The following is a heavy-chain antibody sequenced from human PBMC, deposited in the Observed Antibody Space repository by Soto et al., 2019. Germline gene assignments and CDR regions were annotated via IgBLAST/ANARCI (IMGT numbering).Heavy chain of an antibody. V-gene: IGHV3-21*01. CDR1: GFNFITYS. CDR2: ISSSAVYI. J-gene: IGHJ4*02. D-gene: IGHD3-22*01. Sequence: PGGSLRLSCAASGFNFITYSLSWVRQATGKWLEWVASISSSAVYIDYADSVKGRFTISRDNANNSLYLQMNSLRAEDTATYYCVRDGLDYYDTERLYFDNWGQGXLVTVYS. CDR3: VRDGLDYYDTERLYFDN.